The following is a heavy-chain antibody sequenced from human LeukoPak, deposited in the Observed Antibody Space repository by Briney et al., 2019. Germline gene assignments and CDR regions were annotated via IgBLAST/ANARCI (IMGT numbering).Heavy chain of an antibody. CDR2: INPKSGGT. CDR3: ARDLGRDVHLDNYQFYMDV. CDR1: EYTFTDYY. Sequence: ASVKVSCKASEYTFTDYYIHWVRQAPGQGLEWMGWINPKSGGTNYAQKFQRRVTMTGDTSITTAYMELSRLTSDDTAVYYCARDLGRDVHLDNYQFYMDVWGEGTTVTVSS. D-gene: IGHD1-1*01. V-gene: IGHV1-2*02. J-gene: IGHJ6*03.